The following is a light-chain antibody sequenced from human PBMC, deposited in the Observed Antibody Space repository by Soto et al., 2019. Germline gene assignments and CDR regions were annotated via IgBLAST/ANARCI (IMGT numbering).Light chain of an antibody. V-gene: IGLV2-14*01. Sequence: QSVLTQPASVSGSPGQSITICCTGTSGDIGSYNRVSWYQQHPGKAPKLIIYEVTDRPSGVSNRFSGSKSGNTASLTISGLQAEDEAEYYCSSYAVSTPLVIFGGGTKLTVL. CDR3: SSYAVSTPLVI. J-gene: IGLJ2*01. CDR2: EVT. CDR1: SGDIGSYNR.